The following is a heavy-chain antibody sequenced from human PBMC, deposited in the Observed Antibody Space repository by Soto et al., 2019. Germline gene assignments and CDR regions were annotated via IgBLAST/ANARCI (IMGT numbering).Heavy chain of an antibody. V-gene: IGHV3-21*01. CDR1: GFTFSSYS. J-gene: IGHJ4*02. CDR3: ARDGSSPDFDY. CDR2: ISSSSSYV. Sequence: EVQLVESGGGLVKPGGSLRLSCAASGFTFSSYSMNWLRQAPGKGLEWVSSISSSSSYVYYADSVKGRFTISRDNAKNSLYLQMNSLRAEDTAVYYCARDGSSPDFDYWGQGTLVTVSS.